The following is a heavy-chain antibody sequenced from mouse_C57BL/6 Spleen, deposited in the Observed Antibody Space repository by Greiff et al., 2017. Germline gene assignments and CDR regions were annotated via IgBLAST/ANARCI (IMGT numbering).Heavy chain of an antibody. J-gene: IGHJ2*01. CDR3: VRSFGLGYFDY. Sequence: EVQLVESGGGLVQPKGSLKLSCAASGFSFNTYAMNWVRQAPGTGLEWVARIRSKSNNYATYYADSVKDSFTISRDDSESMLYLQRNNLKTEDTARYDGVRSFGLGYFDYWGQGTTLTVAS. CDR2: IRSKSNNYAT. V-gene: IGHV10-1*01. CDR1: GFSFNTYA.